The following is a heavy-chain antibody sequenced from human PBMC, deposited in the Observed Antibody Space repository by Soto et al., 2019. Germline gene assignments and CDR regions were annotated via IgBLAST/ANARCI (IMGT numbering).Heavy chain of an antibody. CDR2: IIPIFGTA. V-gene: IGHV1-69*06. J-gene: IGHJ5*01. D-gene: IGHD3-22*01. CDR1: GGTFSSYA. Sequence: SVKVSCKASGGTFSSYAISWVRQAPGQGLEWMGGIIPIFGTANYAQKFQGRVTITADKSTSTAYMELSSLRSEDTAVYYCAGFLVPYYYDSSGYSMVNWFDSWGQGTLSTVSS. CDR3: AGFLVPYYYDSSGYSMVNWFDS.